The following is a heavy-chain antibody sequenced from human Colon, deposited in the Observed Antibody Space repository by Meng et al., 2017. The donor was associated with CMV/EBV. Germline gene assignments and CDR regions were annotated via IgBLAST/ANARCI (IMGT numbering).Heavy chain of an antibody. V-gene: IGHV4-39*07. CDR3: ARMALHWYFDL. D-gene: IGHD5-24*01. J-gene: IGHJ2*01. CDR2: IYYTGND. CDR1: GDSISGRSYY. Sequence: HLHAPRPGLLKPSETLSLTVIVSGDSISGRSYYWGWIRQPPGKGLEWIASIYYTGNDYHNPSLKSRVSISIDTSNNQFSLRLTSVTAADTAVYYCARMALHWYFDLWGRGTLVTVSS.